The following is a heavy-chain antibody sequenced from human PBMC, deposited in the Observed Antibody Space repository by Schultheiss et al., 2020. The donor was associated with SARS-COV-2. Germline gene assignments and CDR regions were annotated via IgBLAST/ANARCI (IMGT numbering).Heavy chain of an antibody. V-gene: IGHV3-9*01. J-gene: IGHJ4*02. CDR2: ISWNSGSI. CDR1: GFTFDDYA. Sequence: LSLTCAASGFTFDDYAMHWVRQAPGKGLEWVSGISWNSGSIGYADSVKGRFTISRDNAKNSLYLQMNSLRAEDTALYYCAKDHYWGQGTLVTVSS. CDR3: AKDHY.